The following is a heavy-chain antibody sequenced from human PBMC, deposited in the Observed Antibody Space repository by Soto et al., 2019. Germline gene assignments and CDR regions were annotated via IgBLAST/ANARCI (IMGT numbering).Heavy chain of an antibody. Sequence: QVQLVESGGGVVQPGRSLRLSCAASGFTFSSYGMHWVRQAPGKGLEWVAVIWYDGSNKYYADSVKGRFTISRDNSKSTLYLNMNRLRAEDTAVYYCASLRYYYDSSGYAKDYWGQGTLVTVSS. D-gene: IGHD3-22*01. CDR3: ASLRYYYDSSGYAKDY. CDR2: IWYDGSNK. J-gene: IGHJ4*02. V-gene: IGHV3-30*19. CDR1: GFTFSSYG.